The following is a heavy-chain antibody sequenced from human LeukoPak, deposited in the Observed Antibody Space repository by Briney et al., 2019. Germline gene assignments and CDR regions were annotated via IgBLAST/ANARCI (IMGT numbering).Heavy chain of an antibody. J-gene: IGHJ4*02. CDR3: AKRGVVIRVILVGFHKEAYYFDS. CDR2: ITTSGST. Sequence: GGSLRLSCAASGLTASHNVNNAMSWVRHAPGKGLEWVSGITTSGSTNYADSVKGRFTISRDNPKNTLYLQMNSLRAEDTAVYFCAKRGVVIRVILVGFHKEAYYFDSWGQGALVAVSS. D-gene: IGHD3-22*01. CDR1: GLTASHNVNNA. V-gene: IGHV3-23*01.